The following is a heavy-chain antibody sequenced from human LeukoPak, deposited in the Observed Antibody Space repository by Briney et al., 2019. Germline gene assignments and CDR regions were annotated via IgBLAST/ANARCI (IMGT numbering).Heavy chain of an antibody. CDR2: INSDGSST. CDR1: GFTFSSYW. V-gene: IGHV3-74*01. J-gene: IGHJ3*02. D-gene: IGHD7-27*01. CDR3: ARDGDLDAFDI. Sequence: PGGSVRLSCAASGFTFSSYWVHWVRQAPGKGLVWVSRINSDGSSTSYADSVKGRFTISRDNAKNTLYLQMNSLRAEDTAVYYCARDGDLDAFDIWGQGTMVTVSS.